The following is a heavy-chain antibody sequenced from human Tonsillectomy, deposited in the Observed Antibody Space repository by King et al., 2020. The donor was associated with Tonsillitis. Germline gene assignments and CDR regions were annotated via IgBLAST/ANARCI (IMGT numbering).Heavy chain of an antibody. Sequence: QLQESGPGLVKPSETLSLTCTVSDYSISSACYWGWIRQSPGKGLEWIGSFYHGGSTYYNPSLQSRVTISVDTSKNQFSLKLSPVTAADTAVYYCTRAPDPHSGGWYYFDYWGQGTLVTVSS. D-gene: IGHD2-15*01. CDR1: DYSISSACY. J-gene: IGHJ4*02. V-gene: IGHV4-38-2*02. CDR2: FYHGGST. CDR3: TRAPDPHSGGWYYFDY.